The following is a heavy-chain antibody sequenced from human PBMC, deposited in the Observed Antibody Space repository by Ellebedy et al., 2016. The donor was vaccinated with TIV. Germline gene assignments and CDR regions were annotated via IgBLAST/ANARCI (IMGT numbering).Heavy chain of an antibody. J-gene: IGHJ4*02. V-gene: IGHV3-7*01. CDR3: ARDQGWAVAGTTRFDC. CDR2: IKKDGSER. Sequence: PGGSLRLSCAASGFTFSSYWMSWVRQAPGKGLEWVASIKKDGSERPYVDSVKGRFTISRDNAKNSLYLQISSLRAEDTAVYYCARDQGWAVAGTTRFDCWGQGTLVTVSS. CDR1: GFTFSSYW. D-gene: IGHD6-19*01.